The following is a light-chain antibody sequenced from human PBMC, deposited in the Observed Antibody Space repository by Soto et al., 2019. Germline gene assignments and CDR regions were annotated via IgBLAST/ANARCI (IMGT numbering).Light chain of an antibody. CDR2: DAS. V-gene: IGKV1-5*01. CDR3: QHYNSAWT. Sequence: DIQMTQSPSTLSASVGDRVTITCRASQSISSWLAWYQQKPGKAPKLLIYDASSLESGGPSRFSDSCSGTEFTLTISSLQPDDFATYYCQHYNSAWTFGQGTKVEIK. J-gene: IGKJ1*01. CDR1: QSISSW.